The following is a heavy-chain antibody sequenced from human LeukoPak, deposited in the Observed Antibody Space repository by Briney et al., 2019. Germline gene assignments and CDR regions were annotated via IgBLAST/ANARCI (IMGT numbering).Heavy chain of an antibody. CDR3: AELGITMIGGV. D-gene: IGHD3-10*02. J-gene: IGHJ6*04. CDR1: GFTFSSYS. V-gene: IGHV3-30*02. CDR2: IRYDGTKK. Sequence: GSLRLSCIASGFTFSSYSMHWVRQAPGKGLEWVAFIRYDGTKKYYADSVKGRFTVSRDNFKNMLYLQMNSLRAEDTAVYYCAELGITMIGGVWGKGTTVTISS.